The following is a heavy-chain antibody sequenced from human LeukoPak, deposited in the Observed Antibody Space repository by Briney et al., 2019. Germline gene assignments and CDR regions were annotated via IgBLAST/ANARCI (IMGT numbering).Heavy chain of an antibody. CDR2: ISSSSGSTI. J-gene: IGHJ4*02. CDR3: ARDPFEHYYGSGSYHPLDY. Sequence: GGSLRLSCAASGFTFSSYSMNWVRQAPGKGLEWVSYISSSSGSTIYYADSVKGRFTISRDNAKNSLYLQMNSLRAEDTAVYYCARDPFEHYYGSGSYHPLDYWGQGTLVTVSS. D-gene: IGHD3-10*01. CDR1: GFTFSSYS. V-gene: IGHV3-48*04.